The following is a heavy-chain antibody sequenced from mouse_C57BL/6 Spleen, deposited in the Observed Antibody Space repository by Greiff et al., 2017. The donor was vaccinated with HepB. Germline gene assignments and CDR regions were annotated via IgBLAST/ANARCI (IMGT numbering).Heavy chain of an antibody. Sequence: VQLQQPGAELVMPGASVKLSCKASGYTFTSYWMHWVKQRPGQGLEWIGEIDPSDSYTNYNQKFKGKSTLTVDKSSSTAYMQLSSLTSEDSAVYYCASYGYYNYAMDYWGQGTSVTVSS. CDR2: IDPSDSYT. D-gene: IGHD2-3*01. CDR1: GYTFTSYW. V-gene: IGHV1-69*01. CDR3: ASYGYYNYAMDY. J-gene: IGHJ4*01.